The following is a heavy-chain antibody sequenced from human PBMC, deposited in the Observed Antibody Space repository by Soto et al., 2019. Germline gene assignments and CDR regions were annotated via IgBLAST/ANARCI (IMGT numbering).Heavy chain of an antibody. Sequence: QVQLVQSGSEVKKPGSSVKVSCKASGGTFSDFTLSWLRQAPGRGLEWMGGIIPMIGATNNAQKLKGRLNITADKSTGTVYMELNSLRSDDTAVYYCARYWSAGTLYGAFDIWGQGTEVTVSP. CDR2: IIPMIGAT. CDR3: ARYWSAGTLYGAFDI. D-gene: IGHD2-15*01. J-gene: IGHJ3*02. CDR1: GGTFSDFT. V-gene: IGHV1-69*06.